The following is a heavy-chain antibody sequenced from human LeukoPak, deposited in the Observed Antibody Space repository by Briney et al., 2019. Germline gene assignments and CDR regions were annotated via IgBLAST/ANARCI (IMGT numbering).Heavy chain of an antibody. D-gene: IGHD2-15*01. CDR1: GGSFSGYY. CDR2: ISGSGGST. J-gene: IGHJ4*02. Sequence: ETLSLTCAVYGGSFSGYYWSWVRQAPGKGLEWVSAISGSGGSTYYADSVKGRFTISRDNSKNTLYLQMNSLRAEDTAVYYCAKDDVVVAATFDYWGQGTLVTVSS. CDR3: AKDDVVVAATFDY. V-gene: IGHV3-23*01.